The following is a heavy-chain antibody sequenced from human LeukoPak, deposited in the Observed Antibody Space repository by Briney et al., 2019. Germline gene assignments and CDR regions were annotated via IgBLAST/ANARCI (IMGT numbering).Heavy chain of an antibody. D-gene: IGHD5-18*01. V-gene: IGHV4-39*01. CDR3: AGPNTAMINDAFDI. J-gene: IGHJ3*02. Sequence: SETLSLTCTVSGGSISSSSYYWGWIRQPPGKGLEWIGSIYYSGSTYYNPSLKSRVTISVDTSKNQFSLKPSSVTAADTAVYYCAGPNTAMINDAFDIWGQGTMVTVSS. CDR2: IYYSGST. CDR1: GGSISSSSYY.